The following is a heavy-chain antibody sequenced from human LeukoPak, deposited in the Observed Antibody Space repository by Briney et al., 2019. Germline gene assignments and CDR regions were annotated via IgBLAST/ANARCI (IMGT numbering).Heavy chain of an antibody. Sequence: SETLSLTFAVSGGSISGGDYSWSWIRQPPGKGLEWIGEIYHSGSTNYNPSLKSRVTISVDTSKNQFSLKLSSVTAADTAVYYCANENYYGSGSYADHWGQGTLVTVSS. V-gene: IGHV4-31*11. CDR2: IYHSGST. D-gene: IGHD3-10*01. J-gene: IGHJ4*02. CDR3: ANENYYGSGSYADH. CDR1: GGSISGGDYS.